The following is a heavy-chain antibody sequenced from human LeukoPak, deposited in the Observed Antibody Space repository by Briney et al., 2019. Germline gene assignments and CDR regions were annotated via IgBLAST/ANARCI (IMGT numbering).Heavy chain of an antibody. J-gene: IGHJ4*01. CDR2: ISYDGSNK. V-gene: IGHV3-30-3*01. CDR1: GFTFSNYA. CDR3: ARDRARYSIGWYGEGFAY. Sequence: GGSLRLSCAASGFTFSNYAMHWVRQAPGKGLEWVAVISYDGSNKDYADSVKGRFTISRDNSKNTLYLQMNSLRAEDTAVYYCARDRARYSIGWYGEGFAYWGHGTLATVSS. D-gene: IGHD6-19*01.